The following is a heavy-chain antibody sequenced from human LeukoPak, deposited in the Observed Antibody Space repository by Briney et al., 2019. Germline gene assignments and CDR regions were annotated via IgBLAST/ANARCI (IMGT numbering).Heavy chain of an antibody. V-gene: IGHV4-59*01. CDR1: GGSISSDY. D-gene: IGHD6-19*01. CDR3: ASSGFIYYYGMDV. J-gene: IGHJ6*04. Sequence: SETLSLTCTVSGGSISSDYWSWIRQPPGKGLEWIGYIYYSGSTNYNPSLKSRVTISVDTSKNQFSLKLSSVTAADTAVYYWASSGFIYYYGMDVWGKGTTVTVSS. CDR2: IYYSGST.